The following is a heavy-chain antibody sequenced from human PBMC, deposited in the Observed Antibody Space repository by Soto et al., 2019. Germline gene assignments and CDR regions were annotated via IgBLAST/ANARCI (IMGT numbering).Heavy chain of an antibody. CDR1: GYTFTSYY. CDR3: ARETGGRHIPNDAFDI. J-gene: IGHJ3*02. D-gene: IGHD1-1*01. V-gene: IGHV1-46*01. Sequence: ASVKVSCKASGYTFTSYYMHWVRQAPGQGLEWMGIINPSGGSTSYAQKLQGRVTMTRDTSTSTVYMELSSLRSEDTAVYYCARETGGRHIPNDAFDIWGQGTMVTVSS. CDR2: INPSGGST.